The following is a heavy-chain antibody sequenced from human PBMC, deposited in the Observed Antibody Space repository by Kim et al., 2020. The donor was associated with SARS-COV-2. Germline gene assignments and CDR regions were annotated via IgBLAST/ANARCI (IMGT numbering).Heavy chain of an antibody. D-gene: IGHD3-16*01. V-gene: IGHV1-2*06. CDR1: GYSFSDYF. Sequence: ASVKVSCKASGYSFSDYFMHWMRQAPGQGLEWMGRINPNNGGTTYAQKFQGRVTMTCDTSITTAYMELSRLISDDTALYYCARLRARDGMDVWGQGTTVTVSS. CDR2: INPNNGGT. CDR3: ARLRARDGMDV. J-gene: IGHJ6*02.